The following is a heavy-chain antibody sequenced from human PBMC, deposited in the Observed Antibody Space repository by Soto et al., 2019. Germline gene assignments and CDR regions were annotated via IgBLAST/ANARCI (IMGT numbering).Heavy chain of an antibody. CDR1: GFTFSDYY. Sequence: GGSLRLSCAASGFTFSDYYMSWIRQAPGKGLEWVSYIGPSSSYTNYADSVKGRFTIPRDNAKNSLYLQMNSLRAEDTAVYYCARVVRLMLYSDYWGQGTLVTVS. J-gene: IGHJ4*02. V-gene: IGHV3-11*06. CDR2: IGPSSSYT. D-gene: IGHD2-8*01. CDR3: ARVVRLMLYSDY.